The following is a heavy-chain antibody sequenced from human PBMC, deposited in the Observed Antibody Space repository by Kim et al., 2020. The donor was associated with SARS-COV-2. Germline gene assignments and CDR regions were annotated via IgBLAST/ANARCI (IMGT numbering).Heavy chain of an antibody. CDR1: GFTLSSYG. D-gene: IGHD1-26*01. V-gene: IGHV3-30*18. CDR2: ISYDGSNK. Sequence: GGSLRLSCAASGFTLSSYGMHWVRQAPGKGLEWVAVISYDGSNKYYADSVKGRFTISRDNSKNTLYLQMNSLRAEDTAVYYCAKDKWELLTYFDYWGQGALVAVSS. CDR3: AKDKWELLTYFDY. J-gene: IGHJ4*02.